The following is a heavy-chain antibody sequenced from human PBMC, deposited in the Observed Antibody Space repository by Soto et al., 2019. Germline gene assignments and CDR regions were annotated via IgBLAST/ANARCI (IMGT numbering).Heavy chain of an antibody. CDR1: GFTFSDYY. V-gene: IGHV3-11*01. CDR3: ARSHSSGWLNAFDI. CDR2: ISSSGSTI. Sequence: GGSLRLSCAASGFTFSDYYMSWIRQAPGKGLEWVSYISSSGSTIYYADSVKGRFTISRDNAKNSLYLQMNSLRAEDTAVYYCARSHSSGWLNAFDIWGQGTMVTVSS. J-gene: IGHJ3*02. D-gene: IGHD6-19*01.